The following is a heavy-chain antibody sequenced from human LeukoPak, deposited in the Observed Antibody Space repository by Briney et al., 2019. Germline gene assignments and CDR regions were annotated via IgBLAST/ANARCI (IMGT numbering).Heavy chain of an antibody. Sequence: EASVKVSCKASGSTFSSYAISWVRQAPGQGLEWMGGIIPIFGTANYAQKFQGRVTITADESTSTAYMELSSLRSEDTAVYYCATDLTRRDRGYFDLWGRGTLVTVSS. CDR2: IIPIFGTA. J-gene: IGHJ2*01. CDR3: ATDLTRRDRGYFDL. CDR1: GSTFSSYA. V-gene: IGHV1-69*13. D-gene: IGHD3-10*01.